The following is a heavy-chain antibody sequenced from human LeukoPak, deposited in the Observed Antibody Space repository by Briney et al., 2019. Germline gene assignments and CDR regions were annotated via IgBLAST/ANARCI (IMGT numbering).Heavy chain of an antibody. CDR1: GDSINSYY. CDR3: ARLQAAGVEFDY. Sequence: SETLSLTCTVSGDSINSYYWSWIRQPPGKGLEWIGYIFYTGSTNYNPSLKSRVTISVDTSKNQFSLKLNSVTAADTAVNHCARLQAAGVEFDYWGQGTLVTVSS. D-gene: IGHD6-13*01. CDR2: IFYTGST. J-gene: IGHJ4*02. V-gene: IGHV4-59*08.